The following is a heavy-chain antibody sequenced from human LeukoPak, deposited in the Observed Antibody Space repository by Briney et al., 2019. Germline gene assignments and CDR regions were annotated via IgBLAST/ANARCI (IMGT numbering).Heavy chain of an antibody. CDR3: ARDWTVGATPDY. CDR2: INPNSGGT. CDR1: GYTFTGYY. D-gene: IGHD1-26*01. Sequence: ASVKVSCKASGYTFTGYYMHWVRQAPGQGLEWMGWINPNSGGTNYAHKFQGRVTMTRYTSISTAYMELSRLRSYDTAVYYCARDWTVGATPDYWGQGTLVTVSS. V-gene: IGHV1-2*02. J-gene: IGHJ4*02.